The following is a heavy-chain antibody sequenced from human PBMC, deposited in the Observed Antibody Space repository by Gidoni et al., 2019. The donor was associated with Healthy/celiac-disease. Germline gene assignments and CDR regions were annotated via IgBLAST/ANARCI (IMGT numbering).Heavy chain of an antibody. CDR3: ARSSSSSLDWFDP. D-gene: IGHD6-6*01. J-gene: IGHJ5*02. V-gene: IGHV4-39*07. CDR1: GGSISSSSYY. CDR2: IYYSGST. Sequence: QLQLQESVPGLVKPSETLSLTCTVPGGSISSSSYYWGWIRQPPGKGLEWIGSIYYSGSTYYNPSLKSRVTISVDTSKNQFSLKLSSVTAADTAVYYCARSSSSSLDWFDPWGQGTLVTVSS.